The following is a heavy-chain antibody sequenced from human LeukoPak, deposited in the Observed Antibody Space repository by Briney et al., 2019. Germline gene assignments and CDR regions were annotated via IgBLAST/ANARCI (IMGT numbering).Heavy chain of an antibody. CDR3: ARRPRYSSGWYYFDS. J-gene: IGHJ4*02. CDR2: INHSGST. V-gene: IGHV4-34*01. D-gene: IGHD6-19*01. Sequence: SETLSLTCAVYGGSFSGDYWNWIRQPPGKGLEWIGEINHSGSTNSNPSLKSRVTISVDRSKNQLSLKLSSVTAADTAVYYCARRPRYSSGWYYFDSWGQGTLVTVPS. CDR1: GGSFSGDY.